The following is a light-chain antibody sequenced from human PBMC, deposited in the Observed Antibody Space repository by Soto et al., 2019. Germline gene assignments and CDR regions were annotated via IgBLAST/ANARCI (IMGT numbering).Light chain of an antibody. CDR1: SSNIGAGYD. CDR3: QAYDSSLSGFYV. J-gene: IGLJ1*01. Sequence: QSVPTQPPSVSGSPGQRVTISCTGSSSNIGAGYDVHWYQHLPGTAPKLLIYGNTNRPSGVPDRFSGSQPGTSASLAITGLQAEDEADYYCQAYDSSLSGFYVFGTGTRSPS. CDR2: GNT. V-gene: IGLV1-40*01.